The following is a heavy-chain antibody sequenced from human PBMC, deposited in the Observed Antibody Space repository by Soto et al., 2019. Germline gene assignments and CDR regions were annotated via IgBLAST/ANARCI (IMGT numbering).Heavy chain of an antibody. CDR2: MNPNNGNT. J-gene: IGHJ3*02. CDR1: GYTFTSYD. D-gene: IGHD3-22*01. V-gene: IGHV1-18*01. Sequence: ASVKFSCKSSGYTFTSYDINWLRQSTGQGLEWMGWMNPNNGNTNYAQKLLVRVTMTTDTSTRTAYMELRSLRSDDTAVYYCARVPIVVVTLLRTAFEIWGQGTMVTVSS. CDR3: ARVPIVVVTLLRTAFEI.